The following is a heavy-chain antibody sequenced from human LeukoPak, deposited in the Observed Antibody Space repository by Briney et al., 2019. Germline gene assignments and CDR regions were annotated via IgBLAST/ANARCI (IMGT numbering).Heavy chain of an antibody. CDR2: IYYSGST. CDR3: ARNFGSSWYYFDY. Sequence: SETLSLTCTVSDGSITSYYWSWIRQPPGKGLEWIGYIYYSGSTNYNPSLESRVTISVDTSKNRFSLKLSSVTAADTAVYYCARNFGSSWYYFDYWGQGTLVTVSS. J-gene: IGHJ4*02. CDR1: DGSITSYY. V-gene: IGHV4-59*01. D-gene: IGHD6-13*01.